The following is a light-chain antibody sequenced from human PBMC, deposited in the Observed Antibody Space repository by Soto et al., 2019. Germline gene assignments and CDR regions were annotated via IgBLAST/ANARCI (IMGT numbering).Light chain of an antibody. Sequence: IVLTQSPGTLSLSPWERATLSCRASQSGSNNYLAWYQQKPGQAPRLLIYGACNRATGIPDRFSGSGSGTDFTLTISRLEPEDFAVYYCQQYGSSGTFGQGTKVDIK. CDR1: QSGSNNY. CDR2: GAC. V-gene: IGKV3-20*01. J-gene: IGKJ1*01. CDR3: QQYGSSGT.